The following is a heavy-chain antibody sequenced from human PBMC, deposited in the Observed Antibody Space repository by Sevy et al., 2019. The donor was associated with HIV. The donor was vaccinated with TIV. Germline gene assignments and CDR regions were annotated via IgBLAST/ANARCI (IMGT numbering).Heavy chain of an antibody. CDR1: GYTFTSYG. D-gene: IGHD6-13*01. CDR3: ARDPSYSSSWYVKDTALDY. Sequence: ASVKVSCKASGYTFTSYGISWVRQAPGQGLEWMGWISAYNGNTNYAQKLQGRVTMTTDTSTSTAYMELRSLRSDDTAVYYGARDPSYSSSWYVKDTALDYWGQGTLVTVSS. CDR2: ISAYNGNT. V-gene: IGHV1-18*04. J-gene: IGHJ4*02.